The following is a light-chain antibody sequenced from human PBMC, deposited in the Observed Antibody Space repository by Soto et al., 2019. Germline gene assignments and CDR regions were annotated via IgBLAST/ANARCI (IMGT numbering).Light chain of an antibody. J-gene: IGLJ1*01. V-gene: IGLV2-14*01. CDR3: SSYTSSSTPLYV. CDR2: EVS. Sequence: QSVLTQPAGVSVSTAQSITISCTGTSSDVGGYNYVSWYQQHPGKAPKLMIYEVSNRPSGVSNRFSGSKSGNTASLTISGLQAEDEADYYCSSYTSSSTPLYVFGTGTKVTVL. CDR1: SSDVGGYNY.